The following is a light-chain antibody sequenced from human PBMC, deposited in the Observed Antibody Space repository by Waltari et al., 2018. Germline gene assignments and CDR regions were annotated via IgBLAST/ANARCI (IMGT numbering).Light chain of an antibody. J-gene: IGKJ1*01. V-gene: IGKV2-30*02. CDR3: MQGTYWPRT. CDR1: QGLVHSDGNTY. Sequence: DVVMNQSPLSLPVTLGQPASISCRSSQGLVHSDGNTYLNWFQQRPGQSPRRLIYKVSNRDSGGPDRFRVSGSGTDFTLKISMVEAEDVGVYFCMQGTYWPRTFGQGTKVEIK. CDR2: KVS.